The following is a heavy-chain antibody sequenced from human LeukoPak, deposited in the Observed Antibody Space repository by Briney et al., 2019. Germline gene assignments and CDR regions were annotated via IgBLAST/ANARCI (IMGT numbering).Heavy chain of an antibody. Sequence: GGSLRLSCAASGFTFSSYAMSWVRQAPGKGLEGVSAICGSGATTYYADSVKGRFTISRDNSKNTLYLQMNSLRAEDTAVYYCAKDGVGSNNYYFYFDSWGQGTLVTVSS. CDR2: ICGSGATT. V-gene: IGHV3-23*01. CDR1: GFTFSSYA. CDR3: AKDGVGSNNYYFYFDS. D-gene: IGHD2/OR15-2a*01. J-gene: IGHJ4*02.